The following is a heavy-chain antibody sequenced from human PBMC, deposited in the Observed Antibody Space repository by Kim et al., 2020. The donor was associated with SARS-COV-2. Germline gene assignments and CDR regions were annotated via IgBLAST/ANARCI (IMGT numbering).Heavy chain of an antibody. CDR2: INPSGGST. J-gene: IGHJ5*02. D-gene: IGHD3-22*01. Sequence: ASVKVSCKASGYTFTSYYMHWVRQAPGQGLEWMGIINPSGGSTSYAQKFQGRVTMTRDTSTSTVYMELSSLRSEDTAVYYCARVGGLDYYDSSGYYSRVSWFDPWGQGTLVTVSS. V-gene: IGHV1-46*01. CDR1: GYTFTSYY. CDR3: ARVGGLDYYDSSGYYSRVSWFDP.